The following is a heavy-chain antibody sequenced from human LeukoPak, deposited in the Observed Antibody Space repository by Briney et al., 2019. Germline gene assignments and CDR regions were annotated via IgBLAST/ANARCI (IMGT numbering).Heavy chain of an antibody. J-gene: IGHJ4*02. CDR1: GFTVSSNY. V-gene: IGHV3-53*01. CDR2: IYSGGST. CDR3: ARDFHRRLYDSSGYYPY. D-gene: IGHD3-22*01. Sequence: GGSLRLSCAASGFTVSSNYMSWVRQAPGKGVEWVSVIYSGGSTYYADSVKGRFTISRDNAKNSLYLQMNSLRAEDTAVYYCARDFHRRLYDSSGYYPYWGQGTLVTVSS.